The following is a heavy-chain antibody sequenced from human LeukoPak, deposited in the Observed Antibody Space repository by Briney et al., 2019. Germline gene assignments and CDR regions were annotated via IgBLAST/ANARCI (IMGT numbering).Heavy chain of an antibody. J-gene: IGHJ4*02. CDR2: ISASGGTT. D-gene: IGHD6-6*01. Sequence: PGGSLRLSCAASGFTFSNYAMSWVRQAPGKGLEWVSSISASGGTTYYAYSVKGRFTISRDNSKNTLYLQMNSLGADDTAVYYCAKLGGYSSSSLRDFGGQGALVTVSS. V-gene: IGHV3-23*01. CDR1: GFTFSNYA. CDR3: AKLGGYSSSSLRDF.